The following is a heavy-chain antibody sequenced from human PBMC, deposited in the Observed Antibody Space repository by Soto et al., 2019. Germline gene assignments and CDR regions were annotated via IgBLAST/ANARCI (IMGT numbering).Heavy chain of an antibody. CDR2: IYYSGST. J-gene: IGHJ4*02. V-gene: IGHV4-59*08. Sequence: TSETLSLTCTVSGGSISSYYWSWIRQPPGKGLEWIGYIYYSGSTNYNPSLKSRVTISVDTSKNQFSLKLSSVTAADTAVYYCARHHMGALDYWGQGTLVTVSS. CDR3: ARHHMGALDY. CDR1: GGSISSYY. D-gene: IGHD3-16*01.